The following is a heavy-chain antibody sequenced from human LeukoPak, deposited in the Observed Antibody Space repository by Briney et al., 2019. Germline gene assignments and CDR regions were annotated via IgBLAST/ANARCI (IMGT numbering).Heavy chain of an antibody. Sequence: PGGSLRLSCAASGFTVSSNYMSWIRQSPGKGLEWIREIKHSGSTNYNPSLKSRVTISVDTSKNQFSLKLSSVTAADTAVYYCARTTEAHSWRTRYYDYYMDVWGKGTTVTVSS. V-gene: IGHV4-34*01. CDR3: ARTTEAHSWRTRYYDYYMDV. J-gene: IGHJ6*03. D-gene: IGHD6-13*01. CDR1: GFTVSSNY. CDR2: IKHSGST.